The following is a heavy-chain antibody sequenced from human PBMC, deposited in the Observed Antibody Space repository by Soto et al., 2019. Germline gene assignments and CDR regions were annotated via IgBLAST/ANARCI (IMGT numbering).Heavy chain of an antibody. CDR3: ARGAFNPIAAAGSILDY. D-gene: IGHD6-13*01. CDR1: GGSFSGYY. Sequence: QVQLQQWGAGLLKPSETLSLTCAVYGGSFSGYYWSWIRQPPGKGLEWIGEINHSGSTNYNPSLKSRVTISVDTSKNQFSLKLSSVTAADTAVYYCARGAFNPIAAAGSILDYWGQGTLVTVSS. J-gene: IGHJ4*02. V-gene: IGHV4-34*01. CDR2: INHSGST.